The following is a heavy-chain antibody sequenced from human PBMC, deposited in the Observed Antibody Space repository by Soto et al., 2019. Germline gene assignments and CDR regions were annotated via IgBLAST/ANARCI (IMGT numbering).Heavy chain of an antibody. Sequence: GGSLRLSCAASGFTFSSYSMNWVRQAPGKGLEWVSSISSSSSYIYYADSVKGRFTISRDNAKNSLYLQMNSLRAEDTAVYYCARDQGGLVATIVKVMGAFDIWGQGTMVTVS. V-gene: IGHV3-21*01. J-gene: IGHJ3*02. CDR3: ARDQGGLVATIVKVMGAFDI. CDR1: GFTFSSYS. D-gene: IGHD5-12*01. CDR2: ISSSSSYI.